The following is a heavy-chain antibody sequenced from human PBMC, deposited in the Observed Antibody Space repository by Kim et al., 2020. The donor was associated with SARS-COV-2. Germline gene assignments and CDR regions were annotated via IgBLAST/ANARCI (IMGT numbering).Heavy chain of an antibody. V-gene: IGHV1-69*13. J-gene: IGHJ4*02. Sequence: SVKVSCKASGGTFSSYAISWVRQAPGQGLEWMGGIIPIFGTANYAQKFQGRVTITADESTSTAYMELSSLRSEDTAVYYCARAFDGYGSGSIYYFDYWGQGTLVTVSS. CDR3: ARAFDGYGSGSIYYFDY. CDR1: GGTFSSYA. CDR2: IIPIFGTA. D-gene: IGHD3-10*01.